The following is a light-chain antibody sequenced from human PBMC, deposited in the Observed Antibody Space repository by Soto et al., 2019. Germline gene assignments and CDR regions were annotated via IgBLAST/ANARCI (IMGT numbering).Light chain of an antibody. J-gene: IGKJ1*01. CDR3: QQYGVSTLT. CDR2: VAS. CDR1: QSVTTQ. V-gene: IGKV3-20*01. Sequence: IVLTQSPGTLSLSPGERATLSCRASQSVTTQSAWYQQKTCQAPRLIIHVASSRATGSQDRMSGSGSGTDLPLTIRRLAPEDFAAYCGQQYGVSTLTCGQGPKVDIK.